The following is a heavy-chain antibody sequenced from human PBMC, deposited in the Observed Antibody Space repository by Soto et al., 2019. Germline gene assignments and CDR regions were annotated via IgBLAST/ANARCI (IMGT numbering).Heavy chain of an antibody. Sequence: QLQLQESGPGLVKPSESLSLTCTVSDGSISSTNYYWGWIRQPPGKGLEWIGSIYYSGSTYYNPSLKSRVTISVDTSKNQFSLNLSSVTAADTAVYYCARLWDYDDYRFDWGQRTLVTVSS. J-gene: IGHJ4*02. V-gene: IGHV4-39*01. CDR3: ARLWDYDDYRFD. CDR2: IYYSGST. D-gene: IGHD4-17*01. CDR1: DGSISSTNYY.